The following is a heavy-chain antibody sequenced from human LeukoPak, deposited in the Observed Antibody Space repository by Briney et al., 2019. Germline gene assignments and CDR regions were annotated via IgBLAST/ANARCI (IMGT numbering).Heavy chain of an antibody. CDR3: ARDVAAAGTEGDY. CDR1: GFTFSSYS. CDR2: ISSSSSYI. J-gene: IGHJ4*02. Sequence: GGSLRLSCAASGFTFSSYSMNWVRQAPGKGLEWVSSISSSSSYIYYADSVKGRFTISRDNAKNSLYLQMNSLRAEDTAVYYCARDVAAAGTEGDYWGQGTLVTVSS. V-gene: IGHV3-21*01. D-gene: IGHD6-13*01.